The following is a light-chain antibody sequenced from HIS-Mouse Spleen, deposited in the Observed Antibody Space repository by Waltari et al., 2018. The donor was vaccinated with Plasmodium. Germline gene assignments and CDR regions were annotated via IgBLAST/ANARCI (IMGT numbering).Light chain of an antibody. J-gene: IGLJ3*02. CDR3: QAWDSSTAV. CDR1: KLGDKY. CDR2: QDS. V-gene: IGLV3-1*01. Sequence: SYELTQPPSVSVSPGQTASITCSGDKLGDKYACWYQQKPCQSPVLVIYQDSKRPSGIPERFSGSNAGNTGTLTISGTQAMDEADYYCQAWDSSTAVFGGGTKLTVL.